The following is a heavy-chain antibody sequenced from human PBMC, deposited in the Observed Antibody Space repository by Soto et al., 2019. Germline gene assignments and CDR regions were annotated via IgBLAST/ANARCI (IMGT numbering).Heavy chain of an antibody. V-gene: IGHV4-39*01. J-gene: IGHJ6*02. CDR2: IYYSGST. CDR3: ARHYYDSSGYYPNYYYYGMDV. D-gene: IGHD3-22*01. CDR1: GGSISSSSYY. Sequence: SETLSLTCTVSGGSISSSSYYWGWIRQPPGKGLEWIGSIYYSGSTYYNPSLKSRVTISVDTSKNQFSLKLSSVTAADTAVYYCARHYYDSSGYYPNYYYYGMDVWGQGTTVTVSS.